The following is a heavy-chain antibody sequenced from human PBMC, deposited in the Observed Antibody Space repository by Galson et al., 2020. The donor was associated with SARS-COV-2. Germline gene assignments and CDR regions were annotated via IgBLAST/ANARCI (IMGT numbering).Heavy chain of an antibody. V-gene: IGHV1-2*02. D-gene: IGHD2-2*01. CDR3: AREGWAGVPAAKGRGFQH. J-gene: IGHJ1*01. Sequence: ASVKVSCKASGYTFTGYYMHWVRQAPGQRLEWTGLINPNSGGTNYAQKFQGRVTMTRDTSISTAYMELSRLRSDDTAVYYCAREGWAGVPAAKGRGFQHWGQGALVTVSS. CDR2: INPNSGGT. CDR1: GYTFTGYY.